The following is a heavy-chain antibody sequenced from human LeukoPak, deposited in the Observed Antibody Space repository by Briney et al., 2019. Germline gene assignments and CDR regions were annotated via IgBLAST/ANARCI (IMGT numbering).Heavy chain of an antibody. Sequence: GASVKVSCKASGYTFTSYGISWVRQAPGQGLEWMGWISAYNGNTNYAQKLQGRVTMTTDTYTSTAYLELRSLRSDDTAVYYCARPLSVVAATLGYDAFDIWGQGTMVTVSS. V-gene: IGHV1-18*01. CDR1: GYTFTSYG. CDR2: ISAYNGNT. CDR3: ARPLSVVAATLGYDAFDI. D-gene: IGHD2-15*01. J-gene: IGHJ3*02.